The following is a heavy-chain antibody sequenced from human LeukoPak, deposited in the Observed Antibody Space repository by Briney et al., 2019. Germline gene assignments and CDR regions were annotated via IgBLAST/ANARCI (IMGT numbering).Heavy chain of an antibody. CDR1: GFTFTNYA. J-gene: IGHJ4*02. V-gene: IGHV3-23*01. Sequence: GTSLRLSCVASGFTFTNYAMSWVRQAPGKGLEWGSAITCSDGSSYYAESVKGRFHIYRDNSKNPLYLQVNRLRAEDTAVYYCAKWGDYDILTGYYVPDYWGQGTLVTVSS. CDR3: AKWGDYDILTGYYVPDY. D-gene: IGHD3-9*01. CDR2: ITCSDGSS.